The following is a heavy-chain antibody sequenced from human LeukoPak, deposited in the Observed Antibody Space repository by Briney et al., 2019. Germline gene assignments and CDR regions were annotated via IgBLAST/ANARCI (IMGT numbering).Heavy chain of an antibody. J-gene: IGHJ4*02. CDR1: GFTVSSNY. CDR3: AKLTRLTAASTVDY. D-gene: IGHD6-13*01. CDR2: ISYDGSNK. Sequence: GGSLRLSCAASGFTVSSNYMSWVRQAPGKGLEWVAVISYDGSNKYYADSVKGRFTISRDNSKNTLYLQMNSLRAEDTAVYYCAKLTRLTAASTVDYWGQGTLVTVSS. V-gene: IGHV3-30*18.